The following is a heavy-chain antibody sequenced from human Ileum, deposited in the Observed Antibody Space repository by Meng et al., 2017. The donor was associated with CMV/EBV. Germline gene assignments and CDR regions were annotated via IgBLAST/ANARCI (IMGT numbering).Heavy chain of an antibody. J-gene: IGHJ4*02. CDR3: AREWGQSSGSDY. V-gene: IGHV3-30*04. CDR1: GFTFSSSA. CDR2: ISYDGSTQ. Sequence: GGSLRLSCAASGFTFSSSAMHWVRQAPGKGLEWVAVISYDGSTQYYADSVKGRFTISRDKSKNTLYVQMDSLRAEDTAVYYCAREWGQSSGSDYWGQGTLVTVSS. D-gene: IGHD3-22*01.